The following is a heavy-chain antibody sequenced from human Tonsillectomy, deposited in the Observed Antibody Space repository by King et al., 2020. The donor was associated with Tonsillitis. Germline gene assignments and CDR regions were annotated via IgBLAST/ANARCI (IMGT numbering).Heavy chain of an antibody. Sequence: VQLVESGGGVVQPGRSLRLSCAASGFTFSSYAMHWVRQAPGKGLEWVAIISYDGSNKYYADSVKGRFTISRDNSKNTLYLQMNSLRPEDTAVYYCARGYYGDYRSHWFDPWGQGTLVTVSS. J-gene: IGHJ5*02. CDR2: ISYDGSNK. D-gene: IGHD4-17*01. V-gene: IGHV3-30-3*01. CDR1: GFTFSSYA. CDR3: ARGYYGDYRSHWFDP.